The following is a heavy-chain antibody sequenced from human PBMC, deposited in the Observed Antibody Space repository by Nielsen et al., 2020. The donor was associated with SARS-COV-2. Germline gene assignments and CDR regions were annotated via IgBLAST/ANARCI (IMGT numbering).Heavy chain of an antibody. CDR3: ARQGSIVGATWGSYYFDY. D-gene: IGHD1-26*01. CDR2: ISSSSSYT. V-gene: IGHV3-11*06. J-gene: IGHJ4*02. Sequence: WIRQPPGKGLEWVSYISSSSSYTNYADSVKGRFTISRDNAKNSLYLQMNNLRAEDTAVYYCARQGSIVGATWGSYYFDYWGQGTLVTVSS.